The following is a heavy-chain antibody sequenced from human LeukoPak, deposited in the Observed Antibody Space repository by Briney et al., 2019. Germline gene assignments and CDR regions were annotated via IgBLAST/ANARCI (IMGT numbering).Heavy chain of an antibody. CDR1: RGTFSSYA. CDR2: IIPIFGTA. J-gene: IGHJ4*02. Sequence: SVKVSCKASRGTFSSYAINWVRQAPGQGLEWMGGIIPIFGTANYAQKFQGRVTITADESTSTAYMELSSLRSEDTAVYYCARGREYYYDSSGYLQLDYWGQGTLVTVSS. CDR3: ARGREYYYDSSGYLQLDY. V-gene: IGHV1-69*13. D-gene: IGHD3-22*01.